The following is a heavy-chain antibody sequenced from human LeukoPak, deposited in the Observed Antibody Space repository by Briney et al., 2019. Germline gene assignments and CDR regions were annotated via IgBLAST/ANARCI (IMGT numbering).Heavy chain of an antibody. CDR1: GFTFSSYG. D-gene: IGHD3-10*01. V-gene: IGHV3-30*18. CDR3: AKDLYYGSGPGDY. Sequence: PRRSLRLSCAASGFTFSSYGMHWVRQAPGKGLEWVAVISYDGSNKYYADSVKGRFTISRDNSKNTLYLQMNSLRAEDTAVYYCAKDLYYGSGPGDYWGQGTLVTVSS. CDR2: ISYDGSNK. J-gene: IGHJ4*02.